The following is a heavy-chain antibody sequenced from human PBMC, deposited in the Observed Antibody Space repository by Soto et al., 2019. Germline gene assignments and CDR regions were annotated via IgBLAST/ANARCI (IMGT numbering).Heavy chain of an antibody. CDR3: ARAYTVTTGAFDI. CDR1: GFTFSTYA. D-gene: IGHD4-17*01. V-gene: IGHV3-30*04. J-gene: IGHJ3*02. CDR2: ISYDGSNK. Sequence: GGSLRLSCVASGFTFSTYAMHWVRQAPGKGLEWVAVISYDGSNKYYADSVKGRFTISRDNSKNTLYLQMNSLRAEDTAVYYCARAYTVTTGAFDIWGQGTMVTVSS.